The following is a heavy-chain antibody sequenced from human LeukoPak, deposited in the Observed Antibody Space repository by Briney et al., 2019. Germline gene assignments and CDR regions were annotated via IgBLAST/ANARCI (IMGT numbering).Heavy chain of an antibody. CDR1: GYTFTSYG. Sequence: ASVKVSCKASGYTFTSYGISCVRQAPGQALEWMGCISAYNGNTTYTQKLQRRVTMTTDTSTRPPSMPLRSLRSDDTAVYYCAREYYDILTGYRGDAAFDIWGPGTMLTVSS. CDR3: AREYYDILTGYRGDAAFDI. D-gene: IGHD3-9*01. V-gene: IGHV1-18*04. CDR2: ISAYNGNT. J-gene: IGHJ3*02.